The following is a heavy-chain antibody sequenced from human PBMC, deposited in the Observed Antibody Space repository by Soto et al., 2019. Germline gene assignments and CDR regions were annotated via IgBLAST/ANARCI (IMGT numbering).Heavy chain of an antibody. J-gene: IGHJ6*02. D-gene: IGHD1-20*01. CDR1: GGSISSSSYY. V-gene: IGHV4-39*01. Sequence: SDTLSLTCTVSGGSISSSSYYWGWIRQPPGKGLEWIGSIYYSGSTYYNPSLKSRVTISVDTSKNQFSLKLSSVTAADTAVYYCAITGTTNYYYYGMDVWGQGTTVTVSS. CDR3: AITGTTNYYYYGMDV. CDR2: IYYSGST.